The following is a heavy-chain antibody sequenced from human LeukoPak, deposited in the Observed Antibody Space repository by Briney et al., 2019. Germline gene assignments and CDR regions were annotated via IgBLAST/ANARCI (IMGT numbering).Heavy chain of an antibody. Sequence: SETLSLTCTVSGGSISSSSYYWGWIRQPPGTGPEWIGSIYYSGSTYYNPSLKSRVTISVDTSKNQFSLKLSSVTAADTAVYYCARLEAVAGILDYWGQGTLVTVSS. J-gene: IGHJ4*02. CDR3: ARLEAVAGILDY. V-gene: IGHV4-39*01. CDR2: IYYSGST. D-gene: IGHD6-19*01. CDR1: GGSISSSSYY.